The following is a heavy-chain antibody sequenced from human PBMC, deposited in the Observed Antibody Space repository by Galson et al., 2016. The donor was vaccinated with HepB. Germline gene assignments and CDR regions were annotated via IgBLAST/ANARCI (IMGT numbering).Heavy chain of an antibody. CDR1: SDSFSSGAYY. J-gene: IGHJ6*02. CDR2: IENAGST. CDR3: ARDEGFYNGMDV. Sequence: SETLSLTCTVSSDSFSSGAYYWSWVRQSPGKGLEWIGYIENAGSTNYNPSLKSRVTISIDRSKNQFFLELTSVTAADTAVYYCARDEGFYNGMDVWGQGTTVTVSS. V-gene: IGHV4-61*08. D-gene: IGHD2-2*02.